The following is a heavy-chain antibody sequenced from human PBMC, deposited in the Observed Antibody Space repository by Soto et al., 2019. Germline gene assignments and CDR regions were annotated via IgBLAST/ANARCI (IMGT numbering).Heavy chain of an antibody. V-gene: IGHV3-21*01. CDR3: AREGDYYGMDV. CDR2: ISSSSSYI. CDR1: GFTFSSYS. Sequence: EVQLVESGGGLVKPGGSLRLSCAASGFTFSSYSMNWVRQAPGKGLEWVSSISSSSSYIYYADSVKGRFTISRDNAKNSLYLQINSLRAEDTAVYYCAREGDYYGMDVWGQGTTVTVSS. J-gene: IGHJ6*02.